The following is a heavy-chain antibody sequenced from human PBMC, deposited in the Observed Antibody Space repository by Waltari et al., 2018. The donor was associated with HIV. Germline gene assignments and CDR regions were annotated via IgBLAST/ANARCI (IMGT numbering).Heavy chain of an antibody. CDR2: IRSKAFGGTT. V-gene: IGHV3-49*02. Sequence: GLEWISFIRSKAFGGTTEYAASVKGRFTISRDDSKSIAYLQMDSLTTDDTAVYYCTRDGPVVTSYYFDSWGRGALVTVSS. J-gene: IGHJ4*02. D-gene: IGHD3-22*01. CDR3: TRDGPVVTSYYFDS.